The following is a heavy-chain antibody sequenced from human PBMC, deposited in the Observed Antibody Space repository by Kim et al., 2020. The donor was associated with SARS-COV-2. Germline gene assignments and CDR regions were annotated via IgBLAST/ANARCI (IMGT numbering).Heavy chain of an antibody. V-gene: IGHV3-49*04. CDR3: ARGTVTQWTFFDL. D-gene: IGHD4-17*01. CDR2: LKSGVYSDTA. J-gene: IGHJ4*02. Sequence: GGSLRLSCRGSGFTFGDFSLSWVRQAPGKGLEWIGLLKSGVYSDTAEYAASVRGRISISRDDFNSIAYLQIHSLETDDTSVYFCARGTVTQWTFFDLWGPGSHVSVSS. CDR1: GFTFGDFS.